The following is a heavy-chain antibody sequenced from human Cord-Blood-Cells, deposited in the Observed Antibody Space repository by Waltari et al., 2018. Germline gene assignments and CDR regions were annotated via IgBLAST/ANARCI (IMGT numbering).Heavy chain of an antibody. CDR3: ARGAGSSWYYYYGMDV. D-gene: IGHD6-13*01. J-gene: IGHJ6*02. V-gene: IGHV1-8*03. CDR2: MNPNSGNT. CDR1: GYTFTSYD. Sequence: QVQLVQSGAEVKKPGASVKVSCKASGYTFTSYDINWVRQAPGQGLEWMGWMNPNSGNTGYAQKFQGRVTITRNTSISTAYMELSSLRSEDTAVYYCARGAGSSWYYYYGMDVWGQGTTVTVSS.